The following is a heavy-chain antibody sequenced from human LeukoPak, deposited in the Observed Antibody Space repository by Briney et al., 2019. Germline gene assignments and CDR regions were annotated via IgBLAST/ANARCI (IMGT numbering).Heavy chain of an antibody. CDR1: GYTFTSYY. D-gene: IGHD3-16*02. Sequence: ASVKVSCKASGYTFTSYYMHWVRQAPGQGLEWMGIINPSGGSTSYAQKLQGRVTMTTDTSTSTAYMELRSLRSDDTAVYYCARDFIMITFGGVTVNWFDPWGQGTLVTVSS. CDR3: ARDFIMITFGGVTVNWFDP. CDR2: INPSGGST. V-gene: IGHV1-46*01. J-gene: IGHJ5*02.